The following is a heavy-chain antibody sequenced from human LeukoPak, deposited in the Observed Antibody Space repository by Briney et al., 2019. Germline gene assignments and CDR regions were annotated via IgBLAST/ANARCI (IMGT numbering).Heavy chain of an antibody. CDR1: GFTFSSYA. Sequence: GRSLRLSCAASGFTFSSYAMNWVRQAPGKGLEWVSAICSNDNNTYYANSVKGRFTISRDNSKNTLSLQLNSLRAEDTAVYYCAKGTSSSCYSAPNYWGQGTLVTVSS. CDR2: ICSNDNNT. CDR3: AKGTSSSCYSAPNY. V-gene: IGHV3-23*01. D-gene: IGHD2-15*01. J-gene: IGHJ4*02.